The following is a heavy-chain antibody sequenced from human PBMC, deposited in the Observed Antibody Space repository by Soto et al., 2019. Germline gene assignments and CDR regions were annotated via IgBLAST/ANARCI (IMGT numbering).Heavy chain of an antibody. CDR2: IIPIQGKA. Sequence: QVQLVQSGAELKKPGSSVKVSCEASGGSFTSYSFTWVRQAPGQGLEWMGRIIPIQGKANYALKFQDRVTITADRSTRTVYMELTSLRPEDTAVYFWAKSLLFVDHGYMDVWGKGTTVTVSS. CDR3: AKSLLFVDHGYMDV. V-gene: IGHV1-69*02. J-gene: IGHJ6*03. CDR1: GGSFTSYS. D-gene: IGHD2-21*01.